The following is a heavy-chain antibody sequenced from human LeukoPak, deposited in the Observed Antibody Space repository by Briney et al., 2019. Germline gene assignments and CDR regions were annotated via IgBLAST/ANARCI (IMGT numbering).Heavy chain of an antibody. J-gene: IGHJ2*01. Sequence: PSETLSLTCTVSGGPLSNYYWSWIRQPPGEGLEGIGYIYYSGSTNYNPSLKRRVPISVDTSKNQFSLKLSSVTAADTAVYYCASDLSPSGWYWYFDLWGRGTLVTVSS. D-gene: IGHD6-19*01. CDR1: GGPLSNYY. CDR2: IYYSGST. V-gene: IGHV4-59*01. CDR3: ASDLSPSGWYWYFDL.